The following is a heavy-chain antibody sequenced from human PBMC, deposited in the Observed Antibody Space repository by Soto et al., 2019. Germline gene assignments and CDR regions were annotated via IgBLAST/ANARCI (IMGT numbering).Heavy chain of an antibody. CDR1: GFTFSSYW. Sequence: EVQLVESGGGLVQPGGSLRLSCAASGFTFSSYWMHWVRQAPGKGLVWVSRITSDGSGTSYADSVKGRFTISRDNAKNTLYLQMNSLRADDTAVYYCARDPTYYYDSSGYYDYWGQGTLVTVSS. D-gene: IGHD3-22*01. CDR3: ARDPTYYYDSSGYYDY. CDR2: ITSDGSGT. J-gene: IGHJ4*02. V-gene: IGHV3-74*01.